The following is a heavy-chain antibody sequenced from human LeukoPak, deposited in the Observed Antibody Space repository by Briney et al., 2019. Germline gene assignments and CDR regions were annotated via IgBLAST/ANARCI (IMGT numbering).Heavy chain of an antibody. Sequence: SETLSLXCTVSGGSISSGNSYWSWIRQPPGKGREWIWYIYYSGTTYYNASLKSRLIISVDTFKNQFSLKLTSVTAADTALYYCARDMTGYNWFDPWGQGTLVTVSS. V-gene: IGHV4-30-4*08. CDR2: IYYSGTT. D-gene: IGHD1-14*01. CDR3: ARDMTGYNWFDP. J-gene: IGHJ5*02. CDR1: GGSISSGNSY.